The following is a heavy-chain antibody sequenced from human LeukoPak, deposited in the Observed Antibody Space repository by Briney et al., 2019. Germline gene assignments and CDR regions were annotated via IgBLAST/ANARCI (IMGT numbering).Heavy chain of an antibody. J-gene: IGHJ4*02. CDR3: TKGLTPDY. V-gene: IGHV3-23*01. CDR1: GFTFSIYA. D-gene: IGHD7-27*01. Sequence: GGSLRLSCAASGFTFSIYAMSWVRQAPGKRLEWVSAISGSDGTTYYADSVKGRFTISRDNSKNTLYLQMNSLKAEDTAVYYCTKGLTPDYWGQGTLVTVSS. CDR2: ISGSDGTT.